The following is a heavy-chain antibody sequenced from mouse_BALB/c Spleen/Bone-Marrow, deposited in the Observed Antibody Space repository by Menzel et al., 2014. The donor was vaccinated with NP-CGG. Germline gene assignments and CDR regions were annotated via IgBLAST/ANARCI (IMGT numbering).Heavy chain of an antibody. CDR2: IYPSDSYT. CDR1: GYTFXSYW. J-gene: IGHJ2*01. CDR3: TRSYGSSYEYYFDY. V-gene: IGHV1-69*02. Sequence: QVQLQQSGAELVRPGASVKLSCKASGYTFXSYWINWVKQRPGQGLEWIGNIYPSDSYTNYNQKFKDKATLTVDKSSSTAYMQLSSPTSEDSEVYYCTRSYGSSYEYYFDYWGQGTTLTVSS. D-gene: IGHD1-1*01.